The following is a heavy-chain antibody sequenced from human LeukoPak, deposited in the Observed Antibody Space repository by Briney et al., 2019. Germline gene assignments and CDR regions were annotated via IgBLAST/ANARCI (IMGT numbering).Heavy chain of an antibody. J-gene: IGHJ3*02. CDR1: GYSFTNYD. CDR3: ARESCSSTSRSHAGSDAFDI. CDR2: MSPNSGKT. D-gene: IGHD2-2*01. V-gene: IGHV1-8*01. Sequence: VASVKVSCKTSGYSFTNYDINWVRQATGQGLEWMGWMSPNSGKTGYAQKFQGRVTITADESTNTAYMELSSLRSEDTAVYYCARESCSSTSRSHAGSDAFDIWGQGTMVTVSS.